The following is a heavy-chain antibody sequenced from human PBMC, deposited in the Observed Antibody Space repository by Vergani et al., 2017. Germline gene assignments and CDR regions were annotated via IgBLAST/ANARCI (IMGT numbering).Heavy chain of an antibody. CDR2: IYYSGST. CDR1: GGSISSGGYY. CDR3: ARGDYYDSSGYYYVARAFDI. D-gene: IGHD3-22*01. Sequence: QVQLQESGPGLVKPSQTLSLTCTVSGGSISSGGYYWSWIRQHPGKGLERIAYIYYSGSTYYNPSLKSRLTILVDTSKNQFSLKLSSVTAAGTAVYYCARGDYYDSSGYYYVARAFDIWGQGTMVTVSS. V-gene: IGHV4-31*03. J-gene: IGHJ3*02.